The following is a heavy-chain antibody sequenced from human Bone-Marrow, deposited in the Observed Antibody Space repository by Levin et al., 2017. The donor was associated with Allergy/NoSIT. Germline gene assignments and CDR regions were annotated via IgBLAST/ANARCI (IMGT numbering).Heavy chain of an antibody. J-gene: IGHJ6*02. CDR3: ARFSDIVVVPAAMDKWDYYYYYGMDV. V-gene: IGHV1-2*06. Sequence: ASVKVSCKASGYTFTGYYMHWVRQAPGQGLEWMGRINPNSGGTNYAQKFQGRVTMTRDTSISTAYMELSRLRSDDTAVYYCARFSDIVVVPAAMDKWDYYYYYGMDVWGQGTTVTVSS. CDR2: INPNSGGT. CDR1: GYTFTGYY. D-gene: IGHD2-2*01.